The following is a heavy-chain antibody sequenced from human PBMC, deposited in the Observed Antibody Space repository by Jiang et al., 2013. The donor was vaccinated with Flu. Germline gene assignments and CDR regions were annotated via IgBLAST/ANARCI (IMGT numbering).Heavy chain of an antibody. CDR3: ARDIRWGTSSSHAFDI. V-gene: IGHV3-21*01. Sequence: QLVESGGGLVQPGRSLRLSCAASGFTFDDYAMNWVRQAPGKGLEWVSSISSGSSYIYYADSVKGRFTISRDNAENSLYLQMNSLRAEDTAVYYCARDIRWGTSSSHAFDIWGQGTMVTVSS. CDR2: ISSGSSYI. D-gene: IGHD1-1*01. CDR1: GFTFDDYA. J-gene: IGHJ3*02.